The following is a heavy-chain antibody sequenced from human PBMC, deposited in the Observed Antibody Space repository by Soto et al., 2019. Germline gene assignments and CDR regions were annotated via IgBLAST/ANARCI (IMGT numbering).Heavy chain of an antibody. D-gene: IGHD3-16*02. V-gene: IGHV1-3*01. CDR1: GYTFTSYA. J-gene: IGHJ6*03. CDR2: INAGNGNT. CDR3: ARDLGYDYIWGSYRRDDYYYYYMDV. Sequence: QVQLVQSGAEVKKPGASVKVSCKASGYTFTSYAMHWVRQAPGQRLEWMGWINAGNGNTKYSQKFQGRVTITRDTSASTAYMELSSLRSEDTAVYYYARDLGYDYIWGSYRRDDYYYYYMDVWGKGTTVTVSS.